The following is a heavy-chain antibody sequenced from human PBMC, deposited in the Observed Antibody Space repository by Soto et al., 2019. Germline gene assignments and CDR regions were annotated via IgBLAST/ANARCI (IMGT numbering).Heavy chain of an antibody. CDR2: ISAGGSDT. D-gene: IGHD2-2*01. V-gene: IGHV3-23*01. J-gene: IGHJ4*02. CDR3: ASVPIWCGSSSCYTEGFDS. Sequence: EVQLLDSGGGWVQPGGSLRLSCVASGFVFSDYAMSWVRQAPGKGLEWVSAISAGGSDTYYADSVKGRFTVSRVNSKNTQYLQMNTLRAEDPAIYYCASVPIWCGSSSCYTEGFDSWGQGTLVTVSS. CDR1: GFVFSDYA.